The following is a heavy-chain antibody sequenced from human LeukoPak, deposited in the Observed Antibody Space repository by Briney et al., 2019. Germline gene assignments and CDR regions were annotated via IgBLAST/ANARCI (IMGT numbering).Heavy chain of an antibody. J-gene: IGHJ6*02. D-gene: IGHD6-19*01. CDR1: GGTFSSYT. Sequence: EASVKVSCKASGGTFSSYTISWVRQAPGQGLEWMGRIIPILGIANYAQKFQGRVTITADKSTSTAYTELSSLRSEDTAVYYCARETEWLVETYYYYGMDVWGQGTTVTVSS. CDR2: IIPILGIA. V-gene: IGHV1-69*04. CDR3: ARETEWLVETYYYYGMDV.